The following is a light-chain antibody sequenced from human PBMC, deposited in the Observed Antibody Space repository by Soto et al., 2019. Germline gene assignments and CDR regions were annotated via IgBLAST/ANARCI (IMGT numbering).Light chain of an antibody. J-gene: IGLJ2*01. CDR2: GNN. CDR3: QSYDNSLFVV. V-gene: IGLV1-40*01. Sequence: QPVLTQPPSVSGAPGQRVSISCIGSSSNIGAGYDVHWYQQLPGTAPRLLISGNNNRPSGVPVRFSGSRSGTSASLAITGLQAEDEADYYCQSYDNSLFVVFGGGTKLTVL. CDR1: SSNIGAGYD.